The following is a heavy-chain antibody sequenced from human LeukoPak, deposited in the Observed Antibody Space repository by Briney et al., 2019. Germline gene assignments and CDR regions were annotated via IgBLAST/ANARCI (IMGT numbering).Heavy chain of an antibody. V-gene: IGHV3-23*01. Sequence: GGSLTLSCSASRFTFSIYAMLCVRQAQGKGLEWVSCISNSGDRTYYADYVKGRFTISRDNSKNTLYLQMNSLRAEDTAVYCCAKALVGTLRGFDPWGQGTLVTVSS. D-gene: IGHD1-1*01. J-gene: IGHJ5*02. CDR2: ISNSGDRT. CDR3: AKALVGTLRGFDP. CDR1: RFTFSIYA.